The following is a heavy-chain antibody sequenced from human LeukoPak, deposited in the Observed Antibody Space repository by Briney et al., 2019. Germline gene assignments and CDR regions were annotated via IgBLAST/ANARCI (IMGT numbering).Heavy chain of an antibody. CDR2: INHSGST. CDR1: GGSFSGYY. J-gene: IGHJ6*02. Sequence: SETLSLTCAVYGGSFSGYYWSWIRQPPGKGLEWIGEINHSGSTNYNPSLKSRVTKSVDTSKNQFSLKLSSVTAADTAVYYCARQLPLRYYYYGMDVWGQGTTVTVSS. D-gene: IGHD2-2*01. V-gene: IGHV4-34*01. CDR3: ARQLPLRYYYYGMDV.